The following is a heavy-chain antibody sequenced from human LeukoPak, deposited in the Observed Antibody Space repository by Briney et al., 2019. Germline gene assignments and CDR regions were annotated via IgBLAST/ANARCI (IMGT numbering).Heavy chain of an antibody. Sequence: GGSLRLSCAASGFTLSSYSMNWVRQAPGKGLEWVSYISSSSSTIYYADSVKGRFTISRDNAKNSLYLQMNSLRAEDTAVYYCARGTYYYDSSGLNGDYWGQGTLVTVSS. D-gene: IGHD3-22*01. CDR2: ISSSSSTI. J-gene: IGHJ4*02. V-gene: IGHV3-48*04. CDR3: ARGTYYYDSSGLNGDY. CDR1: GFTLSSYS.